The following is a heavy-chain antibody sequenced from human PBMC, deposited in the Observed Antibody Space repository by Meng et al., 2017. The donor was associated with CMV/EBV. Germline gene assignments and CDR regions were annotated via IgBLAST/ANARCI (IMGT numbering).Heavy chain of an antibody. V-gene: IGHV3-30*02. CDR2: IRYDGSNK. CDR3: AKVLSNWNYLGAFDY. D-gene: IGHD1-7*01. Sequence: GGSLRLSCAASGFTLSSYGMHWVRQAPGKGLEWVAFIRYDGSNKYYADSVKGRFTISRDNSKNTLYPQMNSLRAEDTAVYYCAKVLSNWNYLGAFDYWGQGTLVTVSS. J-gene: IGHJ4*02. CDR1: GFTLSSYG.